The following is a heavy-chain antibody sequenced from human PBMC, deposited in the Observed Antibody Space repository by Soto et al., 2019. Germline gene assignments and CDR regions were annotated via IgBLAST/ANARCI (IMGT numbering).Heavy chain of an antibody. CDR3: ARNPATAEATGWFDP. V-gene: IGHV3-66*01. D-gene: IGHD2-21*02. Sequence: EEQVVQSGGGLVQPGGSLRLSCAVSGFTVSSSYMSWVRQAPGKGLEWVSAIYSDGSTYYLASVRGRFTISRDNSKNTLDLQMDSLRVEDTAVYYCARNPATAEATGWFDPWGQGTQVTVSS. CDR2: IYSDGST. CDR1: GFTVSSSY. J-gene: IGHJ5*02.